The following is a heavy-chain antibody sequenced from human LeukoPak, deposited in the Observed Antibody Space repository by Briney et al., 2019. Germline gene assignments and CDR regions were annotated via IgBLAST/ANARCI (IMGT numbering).Heavy chain of an antibody. CDR1: GFTVSSNY. CDR2: IYSGGGT. V-gene: IGHV3-66*02. J-gene: IGHJ4*02. CDR3: ARGPQWLVPYSDY. Sequence: GGSLRLSCAASGFTVSSNYMSWVRQAPGKGLEWVSVIYSGGGTYYADSVKGRFTISRDNSKNTLYLQMNSLRAEDTAVYYCARGPQWLVPYSDYWGQGTLVTVSS. D-gene: IGHD6-19*01.